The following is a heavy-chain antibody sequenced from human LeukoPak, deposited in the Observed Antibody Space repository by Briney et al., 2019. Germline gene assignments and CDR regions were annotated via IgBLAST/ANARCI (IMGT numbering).Heavy chain of an antibody. CDR3: ARSIAAAGQTDY. Sequence: PSETLSLTCTVSAGFISSGSYYWSWIRQPAGKGLEWIGRIYTSGSTNYNPSLKSRVTISVDTSKNQFSLKLSSVTAADTAVYYCARSIAAAGQTDYWGQGTLVTVSS. CDR2: IYTSGST. V-gene: IGHV4-61*02. D-gene: IGHD6-13*01. CDR1: AGFISSGSYY. J-gene: IGHJ4*02.